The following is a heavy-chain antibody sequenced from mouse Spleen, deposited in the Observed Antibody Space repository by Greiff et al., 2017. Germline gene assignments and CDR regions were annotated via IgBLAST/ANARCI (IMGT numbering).Heavy chain of an antibody. CDR2: IYPSDSET. CDR3: ARRDYGSSHYFDY. J-gene: IGHJ2*01. CDR1: GYTFTSYW. V-gene: IGHV1-61*01. Sequence: QVQLQQPGAELVRPGSSVKLSCKASGYTFTSYWMDWVKQRPGQGLEWIGNIYPSDSETHYNQKFKDKATLTVDKSSSTAYMQLSSLTSEDSAVYYCARRDYGSSHYFDYWGQGTTLTVSS. D-gene: IGHD1-1*01.